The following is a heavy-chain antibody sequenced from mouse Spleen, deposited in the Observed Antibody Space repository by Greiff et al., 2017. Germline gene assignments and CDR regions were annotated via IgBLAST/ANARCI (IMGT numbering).Heavy chain of an antibody. J-gene: IGHJ1*01. CDR1: GFTFSSFG. CDR3: ARHDGYYWYFDV. Sequence: VQLQQSGGGLVQPGGSRKLSCAASGFTFSSFGMHWVRQAPEKGLEWVAYISSGSSTIYYADTVKGRFTISRDNAKNTLYLQMSSLKSEDTAMYYCARHDGYYWYFDVWGAGTTVTVSS. CDR2: ISSGSSTI. V-gene: IGHV5-17*02. D-gene: IGHD2-3*01.